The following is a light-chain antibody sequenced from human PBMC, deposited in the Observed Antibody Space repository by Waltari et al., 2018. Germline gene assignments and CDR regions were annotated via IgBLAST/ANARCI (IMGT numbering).Light chain of an antibody. CDR2: RND. CDR1: TTNIGSNS. V-gene: IGLV1-47*01. Sequence: QSVLTQLPSASGTPGQRVTISCSGSTTNIGSNSVHWYQQLPGAAPKLLIYRNDQRPSGVPDRFSGSKTGTSASLAISVLRSEDEADYYCAAWDDSLRGFIMFGGGTKLTVL. J-gene: IGLJ3*02. CDR3: AAWDDSLRGFIM.